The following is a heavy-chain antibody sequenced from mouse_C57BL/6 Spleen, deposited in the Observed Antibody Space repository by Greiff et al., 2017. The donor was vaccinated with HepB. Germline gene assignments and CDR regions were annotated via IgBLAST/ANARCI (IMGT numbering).Heavy chain of an antibody. CDR3: ARELRQGYAMDY. Sequence: VQLVESGAELARPGASVKMSCKASGYTFTSYTMHWVKQRPGQGLEWIGYIDPSSGYTKYNQKFKDKATLTADKSSSTAYMQLSSLTSEDSAVYYCARELRQGYAMDYWGQGTSVTVSS. CDR2: IDPSSGYT. CDR1: GYTFTSYT. V-gene: IGHV1-4*01. D-gene: IGHD2-4*01. J-gene: IGHJ4*01.